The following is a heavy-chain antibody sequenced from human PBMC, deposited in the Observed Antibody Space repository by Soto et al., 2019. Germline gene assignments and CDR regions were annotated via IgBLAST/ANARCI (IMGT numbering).Heavy chain of an antibody. CDR2: IHPGIVNT. J-gene: IGHJ6*02. D-gene: IGHD3-3*01. CDR1: GYGISDYA. Sequence: APVEVSSKDSGYGISDYARHWVRHANGEGLEWVGWIHPGIVNTKYSQAFQGRVTFNRDTSSNTAYMELSSLRSEDTAVYYCARESGRFLEWPHYYGLAVWGRGTTVTVSS. V-gene: IGHV1-3*01. CDR3: ARESGRFLEWPHYYGLAV.